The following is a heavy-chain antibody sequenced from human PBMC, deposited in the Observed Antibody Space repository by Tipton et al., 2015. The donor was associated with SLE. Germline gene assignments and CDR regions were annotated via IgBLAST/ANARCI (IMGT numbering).Heavy chain of an antibody. CDR1: GGSISSGGYY. D-gene: IGHD2-2*01. V-gene: IGHV4-31*02. CDR2: IHYSGST. CDR3: ARFPTYHFDL. J-gene: IGHJ4*02. Sequence: LRLSCTVSGGSISSGGYYWSWVRQRPGTGLEWIGYIHYSGSTYYNPSLKSRGTISVDTSKNQLSLNLRSVTAADTAVYYCARFPTYHFDLWGQGTLVTVSS.